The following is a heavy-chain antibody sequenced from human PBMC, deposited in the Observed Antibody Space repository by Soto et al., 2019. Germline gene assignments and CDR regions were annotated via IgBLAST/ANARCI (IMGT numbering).Heavy chain of an antibody. CDR2: IFYSGST. D-gene: IGHD3-22*01. CDR3: ARHKTTMLTVVSAFDP. V-gene: IGHV4-39*02. Sequence: SETLSLTCTVSGDSITRSNFYWGWIRQPPGKGLECLGSIFYSGSTFYNPALKSRVTFSVDTSKNHFSLKLSSVTAADTAVYYCARHKTTMLTVVSAFDPWGQGTLVTVSS. J-gene: IGHJ5*02. CDR1: GDSITRSNFY.